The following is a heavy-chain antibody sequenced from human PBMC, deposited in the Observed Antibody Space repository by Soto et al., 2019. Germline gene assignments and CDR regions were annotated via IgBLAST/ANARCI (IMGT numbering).Heavy chain of an antibody. CDR3: ASRIEYSSSSSRSNHPDHDYYYGMDV. CDR1: GGSISSSSYY. D-gene: IGHD6-6*01. CDR2: IYYSGST. Sequence: SETLSLTCTVSGGSISSSSYYWGWIRQPPGKGLEWIGSIYYSGSTYYNPSLKSRVTISVDTSKNQFSMKMSSVTAADTAVYYGASRIEYSSSSSRSNHPDHDYYYGMDVWGQGTTVT. V-gene: IGHV4-39*01. J-gene: IGHJ6*02.